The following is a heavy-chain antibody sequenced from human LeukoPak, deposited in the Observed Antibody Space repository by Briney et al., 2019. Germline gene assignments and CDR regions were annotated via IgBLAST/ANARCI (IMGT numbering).Heavy chain of an antibody. J-gene: IGHJ4*02. D-gene: IGHD6-19*01. Sequence: SETLSLTCTVSGGSISSSSYYWGWIRQPPGKGLEWIGSIYYSGSTYYNPSLKSRVTISVDTSKNQFSLKLSSVTAADTAVYYCALGWYRGEIDYWGQGTLVTVSS. CDR2: IYYSGST. CDR3: ALGWYRGEIDY. CDR1: GGSISSSSYY. V-gene: IGHV4-39*01.